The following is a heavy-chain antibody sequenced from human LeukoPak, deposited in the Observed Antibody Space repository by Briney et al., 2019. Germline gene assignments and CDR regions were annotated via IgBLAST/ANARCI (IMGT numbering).Heavy chain of an antibody. CDR3: ARVRGYDSDAFDI. J-gene: IGHJ3*02. Sequence: SVKVSCKASGYTFTGYYMHWVRQAPGQGLESMGWINPNSGGTNYAQKFQGRVTMTRDTSISTAYMELSRLRSDDTAVYYCARVRGYDSDAFDIWGQGTMVTVSS. D-gene: IGHD5-12*01. V-gene: IGHV1-2*02. CDR1: GYTFTGYY. CDR2: INPNSGGT.